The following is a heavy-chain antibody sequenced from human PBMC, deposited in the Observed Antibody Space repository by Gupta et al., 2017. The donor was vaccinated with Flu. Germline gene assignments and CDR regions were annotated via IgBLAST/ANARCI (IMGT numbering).Heavy chain of an antibody. CDR1: Y. V-gene: IGHV1-45*02. CDR2: ITPYNGNL. D-gene: IGHD1-26*01. Sequence: YLHWVRQAPGQALEWMGWITPYNGNLNYALKFQGRVTITRDMSLRFFDLELSGPTYKDTAMYYCVGSALSGSPYHFDSWGQGTHVTVSS. CDR3: VGSALSGSPYHFDS. J-gene: IGHJ5*01.